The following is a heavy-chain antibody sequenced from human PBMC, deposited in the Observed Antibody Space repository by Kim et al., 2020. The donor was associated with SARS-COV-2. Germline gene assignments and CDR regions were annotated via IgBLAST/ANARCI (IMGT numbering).Heavy chain of an antibody. Sequence: ASMKVSCKASGYTFTSYAMHWVRQAPGQRLEWMGWINAGNGNTKYSQKFQGRVTITRDTSASTAYMELSSLRSEDTAVYYCASGLSWVLRVDYWGQGTLVTVSS. CDR1: GYTFTSYA. CDR2: INAGNGNT. D-gene: IGHD3-16*01. J-gene: IGHJ4*02. CDR3: ASGLSWVLRVDY. V-gene: IGHV1-3*01.